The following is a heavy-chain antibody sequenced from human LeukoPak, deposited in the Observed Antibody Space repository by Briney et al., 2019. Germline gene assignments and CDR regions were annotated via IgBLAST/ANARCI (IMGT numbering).Heavy chain of an antibody. CDR1: GFTFSTYG. CDR2: ISPSGDIT. CDR3: AKDKWWFGEYDAFDI. J-gene: IGHJ3*02. D-gene: IGHD3-10*01. Sequence: PGGSLRLSCAASGFTFSTYGMNWVRQAPGKGLEWVSGISPSGDITYYADSVKGRFTISRDNSKNTLYLQMNSLRAEDTAVYYCAKDKWWFGEYDAFDIWGQGTMVTVSS. V-gene: IGHV3-23*01.